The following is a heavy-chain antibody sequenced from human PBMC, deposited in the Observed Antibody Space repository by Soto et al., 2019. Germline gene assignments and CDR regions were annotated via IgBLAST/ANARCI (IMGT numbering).Heavy chain of an antibody. V-gene: IGHV1-3*01. CDR3: ARDRLSTLDY. J-gene: IGHJ4*02. CDR2: INGGNGNP. CDR1: GYTFTNYD. Sequence: AASVKVSCKASGYTFTNYDMHWVRQAPGQRLEWMGCINGGNGNPKYSQKFQDRVTITRDTSASTAYMELSSLRSEDTAVYFCARDRLSTLDYWGQGTLVTVSS.